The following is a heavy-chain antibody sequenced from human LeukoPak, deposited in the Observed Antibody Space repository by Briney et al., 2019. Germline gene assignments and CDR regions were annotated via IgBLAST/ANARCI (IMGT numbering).Heavy chain of an antibody. CDR3: AREVSPVAGLFDY. J-gene: IGHJ4*02. Sequence: GGSLRLSCAASGFTFSTYGMHWVRQAPGKGLVWVSRINSDGSSTSYADSVKGRFTISRDNAKNTLYLQMNSLRAEDTAVYYCAREVSPVAGLFDYWGQGTLVTVSS. V-gene: IGHV3-74*01. CDR2: INSDGSST. CDR1: GFTFSTYG. D-gene: IGHD6-19*01.